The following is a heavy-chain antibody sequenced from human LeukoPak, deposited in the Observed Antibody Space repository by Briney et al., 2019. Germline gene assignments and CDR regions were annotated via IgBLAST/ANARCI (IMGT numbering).Heavy chain of an antibody. CDR2: VYTSGST. CDR1: GGSISSYY. V-gene: IGHV4-4*07. D-gene: IGHD6-13*01. J-gene: IGHJ4*02. Sequence: SETLSLTCTVSGGSISSYYWSWIRQPAGKGLEGIGRVYTSGSTDYSSSLKSRVTMSIDTSKNQFSLNLSSVTAADTAVYYCARGITATGEQGDFDYWGQGTLVTVSS. CDR3: ARGITATGEQGDFDY.